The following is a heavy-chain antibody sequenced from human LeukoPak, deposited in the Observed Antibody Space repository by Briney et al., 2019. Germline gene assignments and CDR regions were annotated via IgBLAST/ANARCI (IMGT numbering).Heavy chain of an antibody. J-gene: IGHJ6*03. CDR1: GGTFSSYA. CDR2: IIPIFGTA. V-gene: IGHV1-69*13. Sequence: SVKVSCKASGGTFSSYAISWVRQAPGQGLEWMGGIIPIFGTANYAQKFQGRVTITADESTSTAYMELSSLRSEDTAVYYCARGIYYYYYMDVWGKGTTVTISS. CDR3: ARGIYYYYYMDV.